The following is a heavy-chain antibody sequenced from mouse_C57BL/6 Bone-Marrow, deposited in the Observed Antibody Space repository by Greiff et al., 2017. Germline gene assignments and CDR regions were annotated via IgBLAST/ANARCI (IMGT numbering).Heavy chain of an antibody. CDR3: ARKIYYSNSYFDY. Sequence: EVHLVESGGGLVKPGGSLKLSCAASGFTFSSYAMSWVRQTPEKRLEWVATISDGGSYTYYPDNVKGRFTISRDNAKNNLYLQMSHLKSEDTAMYYGARKIYYSNSYFDYWGQGTTLTGSS. V-gene: IGHV5-4*01. CDR1: GFTFSSYA. D-gene: IGHD2-5*01. CDR2: ISDGGSYT. J-gene: IGHJ2*01.